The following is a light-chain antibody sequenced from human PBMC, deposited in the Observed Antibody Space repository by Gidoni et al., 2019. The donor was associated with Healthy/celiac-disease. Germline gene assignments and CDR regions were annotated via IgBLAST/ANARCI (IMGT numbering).Light chain of an antibody. CDR3: SSYTSSSTWV. J-gene: IGLJ3*02. Sequence: QSAVTQPASMSGSPGQSLTISCTGTSSDVGGYNYVCWYQQHPGKAPKLMIYDVSNRPSGVSNRFSGSKSGNTASLTISGLQAEDEADYYCSSYTSSSTWVFGGGTKLTVL. CDR1: SSDVGGYNY. V-gene: IGLV2-14*01. CDR2: DVS.